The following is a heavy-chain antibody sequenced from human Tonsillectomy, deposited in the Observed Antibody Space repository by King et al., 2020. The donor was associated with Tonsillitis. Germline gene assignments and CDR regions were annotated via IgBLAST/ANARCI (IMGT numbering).Heavy chain of an antibody. V-gene: IGHV3-15*01. CDR3: XXLSTRSSSPXY. Sequence: VQLVESXGGLVKPGGSLRLSCASSGFSFNNTWMNWVRQAPGKGLEWVGRIKSKTDGGTTDYAAPVKGRFSISRDDSKNTMYLQMNSLKIEDTAVYYXXXLSTRSSSPXYWGXGTLVTVSS. J-gene: IGHJ4*01. CDR2: IKSKTDGGTT. D-gene: IGHD2/OR15-2a*01. CDR1: GFSFNNTW.